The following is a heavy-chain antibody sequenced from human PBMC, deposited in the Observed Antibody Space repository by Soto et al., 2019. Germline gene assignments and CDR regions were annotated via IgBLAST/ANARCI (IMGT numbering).Heavy chain of an antibody. V-gene: IGHV3-74*01. D-gene: IGHD1-26*01. CDR1: GFTFGNYW. CDR3: TRGGVGSLDY. Sequence: EVQLVETGGGLVQPGGSLRLSCAASGFTFGNYWMHWVRQAPGKGLVWVSHINTDGSTTTYADSVKGRFTISRDNAKKTLYLQMTSLRAEDTAVYYCTRGGVGSLDYWGQGTLVTVSS. CDR2: INTDGSTT. J-gene: IGHJ4*02.